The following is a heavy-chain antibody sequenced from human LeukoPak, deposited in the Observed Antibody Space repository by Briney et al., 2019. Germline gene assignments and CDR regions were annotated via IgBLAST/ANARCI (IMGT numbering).Heavy chain of an antibody. CDR1: GFTFSSYW. Sequence: GGSLRLSCAASGFTFSSYWMNWVRQAPGKGLEWVAKIKKDGSEKYYVDSVKGRFTISRDNAKNMLYLQMNSLRADDTAVYYCAKIIVAATTRNPFDIWGQGTMVTVSS. CDR2: IKKDGSEK. D-gene: IGHD3-16*02. CDR3: AKIIVAATTRNPFDI. V-gene: IGHV3-7*03. J-gene: IGHJ3*02.